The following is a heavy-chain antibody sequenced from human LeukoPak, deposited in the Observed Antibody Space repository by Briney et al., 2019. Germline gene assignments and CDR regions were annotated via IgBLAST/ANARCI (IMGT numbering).Heavy chain of an antibody. CDR1: GGSLSSYS. CDR2: MYSSGST. CDR3: ARDDGYNFCYFDY. V-gene: IGHV4-59*01. J-gene: IGHJ4*02. Sequence: SQTLSLTCTVSGGSLSSYSWSWVRQPPGKGLEWIAYMYSSGSTNYNPSLKSRVTISVDTSKNQCSLKLSSVTAADTAVYYCARDDGYNFCYFDYWGQGTLVTVSS. D-gene: IGHD5-24*01.